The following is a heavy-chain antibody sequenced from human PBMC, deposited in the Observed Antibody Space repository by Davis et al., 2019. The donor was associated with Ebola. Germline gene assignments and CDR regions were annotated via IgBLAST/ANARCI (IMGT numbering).Heavy chain of an antibody. J-gene: IGHJ6*02. CDR3: ARGSRNMDV. CDR1: GFTFSTYG. CDR2: IRYDGSNE. V-gene: IGHV3-30*02. Sequence: GESLKISCAASGFTFSTYGMHWVRQAPGKGLEWVAFIRYDGSNEYFADSVKGRFTISRDNAKDSLYLQMNSLRAEDTAVYYCARGSRNMDVWGQGTTVTVSS.